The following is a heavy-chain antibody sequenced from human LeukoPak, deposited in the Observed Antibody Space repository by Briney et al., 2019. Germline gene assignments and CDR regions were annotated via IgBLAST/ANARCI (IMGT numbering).Heavy chain of an antibody. CDR3: ARLQGITPQPMTEGFDI. V-gene: IGHV3-74*01. CDR2: ISPDGSST. J-gene: IGHJ3*02. CDR1: GFSFSSSL. D-gene: IGHD3-16*01. Sequence: GGSLRLSCAASGFSFSSSLMLWVRQTPGKGLVWLSRISPDGSSTSYADSVKGRFTVSRDIARNMLSLQMNSLRAEDSAVYYCARLQGITPQPMTEGFDIWGQGTMVTVSS.